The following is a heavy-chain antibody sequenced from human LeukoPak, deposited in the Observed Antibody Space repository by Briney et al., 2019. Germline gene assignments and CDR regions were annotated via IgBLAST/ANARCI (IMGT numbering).Heavy chain of an antibody. Sequence: GGSLRLSCAASGFTFSNAWMSWVRQAPGKGLEWVGRIKSKTDGGTTDYAAPVKGRFTISRDDSKNTLYLQMNSLKTEDTAVYYCTTALWFDYYDSSGPRIDYWGQGTLVTVSS. CDR1: GFTFSNAW. V-gene: IGHV3-15*01. CDR2: IKSKTDGGTT. CDR3: TTALWFDYYDSSGPRIDY. D-gene: IGHD3-22*01. J-gene: IGHJ4*02.